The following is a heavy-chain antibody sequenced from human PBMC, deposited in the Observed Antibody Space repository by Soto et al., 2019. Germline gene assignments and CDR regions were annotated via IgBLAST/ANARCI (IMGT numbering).Heavy chain of an antibody. Sequence: SRPTLVNPTQTLTLTCTFSGFSLSTSGVGVGWIRQPPGKALEWLALIYWNDDKRYSPSLKSRLTITKDTSKNQVVLTMTNMDPVDTATYYCAHMFEYYYDSSGYTQSYWGKFFSSSAPYYFDYWGQGTLVTVSS. CDR2: IYWNDDK. V-gene: IGHV2-5*01. J-gene: IGHJ4*02. D-gene: IGHD3-22*01. CDR3: AHMFEYYYDSSGYTQSYWGKFFSSSAPYYFDY. CDR1: GFSLSTSGVG.